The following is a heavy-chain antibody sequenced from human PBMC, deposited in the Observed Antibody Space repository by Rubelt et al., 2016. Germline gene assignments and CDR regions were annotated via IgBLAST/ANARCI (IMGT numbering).Heavy chain of an antibody. V-gene: IGHV3-23*01. CDR2: ISGSGGSK. CDR3: AKVPIRTVTSTVDY. CDR1: GFTFSSYA. J-gene: IGHJ4*02. Sequence: EVQLLESGGGLVQPGGSLRLSCAASGFTFSSYAMSWVRQAPGKGLEWVSAISGSGGSKYYAGSVKGRFTISGDNSKNTLYLQINSLRAEDTAVYYCAKVPIRTVTSTVDYWGQGTLVTVSS. D-gene: IGHD4-17*01.